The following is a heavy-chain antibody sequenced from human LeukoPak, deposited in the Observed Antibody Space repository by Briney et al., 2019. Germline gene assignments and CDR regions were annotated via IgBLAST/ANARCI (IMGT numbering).Heavy chain of an antibody. CDR2: ITSDGSST. D-gene: IGHD2-2*01. J-gene: IGHJ4*02. CDR1: GFTFSNYL. CDR3: VCLGYCTTSSCQP. V-gene: IGHV3-74*01. Sequence: GGSLRLSCAAYGFTFSNYLMHWVRQAPAKGLVWVSRITSDGSSTHYADSVKGRFTISRDNTKNTLYLQMNSLTAEDTAVYYCVCLGYCTTSSCQPWGQGTLVTVSS.